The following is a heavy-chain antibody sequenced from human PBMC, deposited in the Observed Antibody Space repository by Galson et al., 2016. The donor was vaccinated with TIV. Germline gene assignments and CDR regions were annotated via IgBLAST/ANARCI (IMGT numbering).Heavy chain of an antibody. CDR1: GFTFSKYG. CDR3: ARGFYRLGYVGVY. CDR2: ITSSSKFI. D-gene: IGHD3-16*01. J-gene: IGHJ4*02. V-gene: IGHV3-21*01. Sequence: SLRLSCAASGFTFSKYGMNWVRQSPGKGLEWVSAITSSSKFIYYADSVKGRFSISRDNAKNSVYLQMDSLSVEDTAVYYCARGFYRLGYVGVYWGQGALVTVS.